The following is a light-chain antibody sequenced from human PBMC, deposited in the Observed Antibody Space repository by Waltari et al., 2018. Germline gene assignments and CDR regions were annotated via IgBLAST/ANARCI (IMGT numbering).Light chain of an antibody. CDR2: AAS. CDR3: QQPYFYPRT. J-gene: IGKJ1*01. CDR1: QDISSY. V-gene: IGKV1-9*01. Sequence: DIQSTQSPSFLSASVGDRVTITCRASQDISSYLAWYQQKPGNAPQFLIYAASTLQSGVPARFSGSGSGTEFTLTISSLQPEDFATYYCQQPYFYPRTFGQGTKVDIK.